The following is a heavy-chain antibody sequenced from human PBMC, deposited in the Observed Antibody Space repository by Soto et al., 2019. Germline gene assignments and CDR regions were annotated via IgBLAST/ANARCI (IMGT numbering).Heavy chain of an antibody. J-gene: IGHJ4*02. D-gene: IGHD3-22*01. CDR1: KFTFSNYD. Sequence: QVQLVESGGGVVQPGRSLRLSCAASKFTFSNYDMHWVRQAPGQGLEWVAVISYDGTNKYYADSVKGRFTISRDNSKNTLYLQMNSLRVEDTAVYYCAKLAHYDSSGSDYWGQGTLVTVSS. CDR3: AKLAHYDSSGSDY. CDR2: ISYDGTNK. V-gene: IGHV3-30*18.